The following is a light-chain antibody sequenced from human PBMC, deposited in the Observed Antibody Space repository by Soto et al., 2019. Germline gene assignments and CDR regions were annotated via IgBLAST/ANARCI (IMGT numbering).Light chain of an antibody. V-gene: IGKV1-9*01. CDR3: QQVDSYPYT. Sequence: DIPLTQSPSFLSASVGDRVTITCRASQGITSYLAWYQQKPGKAPKLLIYAASTLESGVPSRFSGSGSGTEFTLSISSLQPEDFATYYRQQVDSYPYTFGQGTKVEIK. CDR2: AAS. CDR1: QGITSY. J-gene: IGKJ2*01.